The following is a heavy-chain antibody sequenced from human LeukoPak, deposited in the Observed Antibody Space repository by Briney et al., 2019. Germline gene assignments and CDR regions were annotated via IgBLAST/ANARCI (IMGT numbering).Heavy chain of an antibody. CDR1: GGSISSGSYY. CDR3: ARRPFGVVYPRRAFDI. CDR2: IYTSGST. J-gene: IGHJ3*02. V-gene: IGHV4-61*02. D-gene: IGHD3-3*01. Sequence: PSQTLSLTCTVAGGSISSGSYYWSWIRQPAGKGPEWIGRIYTSGSTNYNPSLKSRVTISVDTSKNQFSLKLSSVTAADTAVYYCARRPFGVVYPRRAFDIWGQGTMVTVSS.